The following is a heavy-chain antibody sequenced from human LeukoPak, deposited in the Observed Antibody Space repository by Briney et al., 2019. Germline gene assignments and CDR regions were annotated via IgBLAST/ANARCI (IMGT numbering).Heavy chain of an antibody. CDR3: ARGISSTSCFD. J-gene: IGHJ4*02. CDR1: GFTVSSNY. V-gene: IGHV3-53*01. Sequence: PGGSLRLSCAASGFTVSSNYMSWVRQAPGEGLEWVSVIYSGGSTYYADSVKGRFTISRDNSKNTLYLQMNSLRAEDTAVYYCARGISSTSCFDWGQGTLVTVSS. D-gene: IGHD2-2*01. CDR2: IYSGGST.